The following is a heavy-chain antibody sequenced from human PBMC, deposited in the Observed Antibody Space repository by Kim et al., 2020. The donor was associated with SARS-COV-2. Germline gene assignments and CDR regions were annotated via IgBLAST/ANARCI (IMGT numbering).Heavy chain of an antibody. Sequence: SETLSLTCAVYGGSFSGYYWSWIRQPPGKGLEWIGEINHSGSTNYNPSLKSRVTISVDTSKNQFSLKLSSVTAADTAVYYCARPYDSSGYPRRGAFDIWGQGTMVTVSS. V-gene: IGHV4-34*01. J-gene: IGHJ3*02. CDR2: INHSGST. CDR1: GGSFSGYY. CDR3: ARPYDSSGYPRRGAFDI. D-gene: IGHD3-22*01.